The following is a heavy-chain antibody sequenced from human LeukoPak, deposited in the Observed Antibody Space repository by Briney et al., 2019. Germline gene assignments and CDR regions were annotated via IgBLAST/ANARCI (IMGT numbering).Heavy chain of an antibody. V-gene: IGHV3-66*01. D-gene: IGHD3-10*01. CDR1: EFSVGSNY. J-gene: IGHJ5*02. CDR3: ARDLYFGSGSPHLDL. CDR2: IYSGGST. Sequence: GGSLRLSCAASEFSVGSNYMTWVRQAPGKGLEWVSLIYSGGSTYYADSVKGRFTISRDNSKNTLYLQMNSLRDEDTAAYSCARDLYFGSGSPHLDLWGQGTLVAVSS.